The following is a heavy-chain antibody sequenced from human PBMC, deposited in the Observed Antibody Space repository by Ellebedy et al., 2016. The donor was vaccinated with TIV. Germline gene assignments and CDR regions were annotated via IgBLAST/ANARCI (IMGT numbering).Heavy chain of an antibody. CDR1: GGSISSYY. CDR2: IYYSGST. CDR3: ARGLPRLTRYFDY. Sequence: MPSETLSLTCTVSGGSISSYYWSWIRQPPGKGLEWIGYIYYSGSTNYNPSLKSRVTISVDTSKNQFSLKLSSVTAADTAVYYCARGLPRLTRYFDYWGQGTLVTVSS. J-gene: IGHJ4*02. D-gene: IGHD3-9*01. V-gene: IGHV4-59*12.